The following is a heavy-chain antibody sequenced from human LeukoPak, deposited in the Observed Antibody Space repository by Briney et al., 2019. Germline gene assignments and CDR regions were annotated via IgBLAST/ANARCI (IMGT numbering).Heavy chain of an antibody. CDR1: GFTFSSYS. J-gene: IGHJ5*02. Sequence: GGSLRLSCAASGFTFSSYSMNWVRQAPGKGLEWVSSISSSSSYIYYADSVKGRFTISRDNAKNSLYLQMNSLRAEDTAVYYCARDTIPTVVNIGLYWFDPWGQGTLVTVSS. CDR3: ARDTIPTVVNIGLYWFDP. CDR2: ISSSSSYI. V-gene: IGHV3-21*01. D-gene: IGHD4-23*01.